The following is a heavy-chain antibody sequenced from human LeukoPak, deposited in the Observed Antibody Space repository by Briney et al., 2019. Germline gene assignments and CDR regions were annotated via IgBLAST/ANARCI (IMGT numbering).Heavy chain of an antibody. D-gene: IGHD3-22*01. CDR3: AKAAYDSSGYYLYYFDY. V-gene: IGHV3-23*01. CDR2: ISGSAGST. J-gene: IGHJ4*02. Sequence: GGPLRLSCAASGFTFSSYAMSWVRQAPGKGLEWVSAISGSAGSTYYADSVKGRFTISRDNSKNTLYLQMNSLRAEDTAVYYCAKAAYDSSGYYLYYFDYWGQGTLATVSS. CDR1: GFTFSSYA.